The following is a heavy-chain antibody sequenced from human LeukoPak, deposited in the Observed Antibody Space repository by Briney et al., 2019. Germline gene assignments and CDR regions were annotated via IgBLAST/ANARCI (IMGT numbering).Heavy chain of an antibody. J-gene: IGHJ4*02. CDR1: GGTFSSYA. CDR3: ARSGGVIVIPHITFDY. V-gene: IGHV1-18*01. CDR2: ISAYNGNT. Sequence: GASVKVSCKASGGTFSSYAISWVRPAPGQGLEWMGWISAYNGNTNYAQKLQGRVTMTTDTSTSTAYMELRSLRSDDTAVYYCARSGGVIVIPHITFDYWGQGTLVTVSS. D-gene: IGHD3-16*02.